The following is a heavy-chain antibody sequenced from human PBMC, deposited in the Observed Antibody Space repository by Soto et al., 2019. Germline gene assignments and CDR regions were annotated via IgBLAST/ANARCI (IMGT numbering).Heavy chain of an antibody. D-gene: IGHD6-6*01. V-gene: IGHV1-69*13. Sequence: SVKVSCKASGGTFSSYAISWVRQAPGQGLEWMGGIIPIFGTANYAQKFLGRVTITADESTSTAYMELSSLRSEDTAVYYCARAPVVSSSFARSYYFDYWGQGTLVTVSS. J-gene: IGHJ4*02. CDR1: GGTFSSYA. CDR2: IIPIFGTA. CDR3: ARAPVVSSSFARSYYFDY.